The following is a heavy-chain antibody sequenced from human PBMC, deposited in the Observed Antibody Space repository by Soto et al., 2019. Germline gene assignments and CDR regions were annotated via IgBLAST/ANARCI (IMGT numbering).Heavy chain of an antibody. D-gene: IGHD2-8*02. Sequence: SETLRLSCAVYGGSLSGYYWTWIRQPPGTGLEWIGEINHSGSTNYNPSLKSRVTISIDTSKNQFSLKLTSLTAADTAVYYCARHTITGLFDYWGQGTLVTVS. CDR3: ARHTITGLFDY. J-gene: IGHJ4*02. V-gene: IGHV4-34*01. CDR2: INHSGST. CDR1: GGSLSGYY.